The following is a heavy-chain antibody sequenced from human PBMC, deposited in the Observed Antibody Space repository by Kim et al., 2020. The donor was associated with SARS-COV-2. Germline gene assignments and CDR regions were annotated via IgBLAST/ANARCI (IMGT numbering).Heavy chain of an antibody. CDR2: IYYRGST. CDR3: ARHDYGNNWFDP. V-gene: IGHV4-39*01. J-gene: IGHJ5*02. CDR1: GGSISSSSYY. Sequence: SETLSLTSTVSGGSISSSSYYWGWIRQPPGKGLEWIGSIYYRGSTDYNPSLKSRVTISVDTSKDQFSLKLSSVTAADTAVYYCARHDYGNNWFDPWGQGTLVTVSS. D-gene: IGHD4-17*01.